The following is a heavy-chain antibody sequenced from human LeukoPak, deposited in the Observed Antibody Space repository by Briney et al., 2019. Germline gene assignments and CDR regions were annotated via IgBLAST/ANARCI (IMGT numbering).Heavy chain of an antibody. CDR1: GFTFSTYA. V-gene: IGHV3-30*18. D-gene: IGHD5-18*01. J-gene: IGHJ4*02. CDR2: ISFDGNNR. Sequence: PGGSLKLSCVASGFTFSTYAMMWVRQAPGKGLEWVAVISFDGNNRFYADSVKGRFTNSRDNSKNTLYLQMNSLRADDTAVYYCAKDAREYSYAPLGGYWGQGTLVIVSS. CDR3: AKDAREYSYAPLGGY.